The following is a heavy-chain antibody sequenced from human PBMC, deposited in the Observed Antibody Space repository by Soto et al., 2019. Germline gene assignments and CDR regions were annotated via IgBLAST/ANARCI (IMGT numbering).Heavy chain of an antibody. V-gene: IGHV1-69*12. D-gene: IGHD5-18*01. CDR3: ARGIQLWLRRISSGDSG. J-gene: IGHJ4*02. Sequence: QFQLVQSGAEVKKPESSVKVSCKAPGGTFSTYAISWVRQAPGQGLEWMGGLIPMCGTANYAQRFQDGVTITAGEATNTVDMELMSLRSDDTAVYFCARGIQLWLRRISSGDSGWGQRTLVTVSS. CDR2: LIPMCGTA. CDR1: GGTFSTYA.